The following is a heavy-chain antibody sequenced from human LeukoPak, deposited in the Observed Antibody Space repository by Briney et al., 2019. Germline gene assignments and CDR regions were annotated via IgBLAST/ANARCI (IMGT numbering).Heavy chain of an antibody. CDR2: IHLSGIT. V-gene: IGHV4-59*08. D-gene: IGHD5-18*01. J-gene: IGHJ4*02. Sequence: SVTLSVTCCVSGASLSSHYWGWVRQPPGKGLEWIGYIHLSGITNYNPSLKSRVTMSVDTSKTQISLKVTSVTAADTAVYYCATRASGYISGSLDFWRRATLASVPS. CDR3: ATRASGYISGSLDF. CDR1: GASLSSHY.